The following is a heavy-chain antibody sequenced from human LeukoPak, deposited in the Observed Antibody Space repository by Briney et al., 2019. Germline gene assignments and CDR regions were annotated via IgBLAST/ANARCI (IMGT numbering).Heavy chain of an antibody. Sequence: GGSLRLSCAASGFTFSSYWLSWVRQPPGKGLEWGANIKHEGSEKYYVDSVKGRFTISRDNAKNSLYIELKSIRADDTAASYPCTTVRGAHGRFDYWGQGTLVTVSS. V-gene: IGHV3-7*01. CDR2: IKHEGSEK. J-gene: IGHJ4*02. CDR1: GFTFSSYW. CDR3: CTTVRGAHGRFDY. D-gene: IGHD2/OR15-2a*01.